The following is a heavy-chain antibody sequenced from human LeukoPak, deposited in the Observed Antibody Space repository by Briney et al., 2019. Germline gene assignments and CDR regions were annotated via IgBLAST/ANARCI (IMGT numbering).Heavy chain of an antibody. V-gene: IGHV4-61*08. D-gene: IGHD2-8*01. CDR2: IYTSGST. CDR1: GGSISSGGYY. CDR3: AREGYCTKGECYRRNFDY. J-gene: IGHJ4*02. Sequence: PSETLSLTCTVSGGSISSGGYYWSWIRQPPGKGLEWIGRIYTSGSTNYNPSRKSRVTISGDTSKNQFSLKLSSVTAADTAVYYCAREGYCTKGECYRRNFDYWGQGTLVTVSS.